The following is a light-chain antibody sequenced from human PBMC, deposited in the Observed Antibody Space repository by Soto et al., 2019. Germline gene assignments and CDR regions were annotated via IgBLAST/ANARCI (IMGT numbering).Light chain of an antibody. CDR3: MQALQTPPWT. J-gene: IGKJ1*01. CDR1: QSLLHSNGYNY. V-gene: IGKV2-28*01. CDR2: LGS. Sequence: IVMTQSPLSLPVAPGEASSISCRSSQSLLHSNGYNYLDWYLQKPGQSPQLLIYLGSNRSSGVPDRFSGSGSGTDFTLKISRVEAEDVGVYYCMQALQTPPWTFGQGTKVDIK.